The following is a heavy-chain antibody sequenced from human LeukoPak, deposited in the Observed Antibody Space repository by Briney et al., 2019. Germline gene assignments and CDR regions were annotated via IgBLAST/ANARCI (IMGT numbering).Heavy chain of an antibody. V-gene: IGHV4-38-2*02. CDR2: INHSGST. Sequence: SETLSLTCTVSGYSISSGYYWGWIRQPPGKGLAWIGEINHSGSTNYNPSLKSRVTISVDTSKNQFSLKLSSVTAADTAVYYCARARGYYYYYYMDVWGKGTTVTVSS. CDR3: ARARGYYYYYYMDV. CDR1: GYSISSGYY. J-gene: IGHJ6*03.